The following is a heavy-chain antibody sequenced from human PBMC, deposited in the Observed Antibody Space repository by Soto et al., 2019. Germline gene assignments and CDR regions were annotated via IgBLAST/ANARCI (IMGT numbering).Heavy chain of an antibody. CDR2: INPNSGGT. V-gene: IGHV1-2*04. J-gene: IGHJ3*02. Sequence: ASVKVSCKTSGYTFRTYSIHWVRKAPGQRFEWMGWINPNSGGTNYAQKFQGWVTMTRDTSISTAYMELSRLRSDDTAVYYCARDGGYSGYDTAPHDAFDIWGQGTMVTVSS. D-gene: IGHD5-12*01. CDR3: ARDGGYSGYDTAPHDAFDI. CDR1: GYTFRTYS.